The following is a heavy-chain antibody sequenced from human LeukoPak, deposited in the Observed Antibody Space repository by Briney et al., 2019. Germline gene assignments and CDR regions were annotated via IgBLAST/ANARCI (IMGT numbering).Heavy chain of an antibody. V-gene: IGHV4-59*01. CDR2: IYYSGST. CDR3: ARIGGNPYNWFDP. Sequence: SETLSLTCTVSGGSISSYYWSWIRQPPGKGLEWIGYIYYSGSTNYNPSLKSRVTISVDTSKNQFSLKLSSVTAADTAVYYCARIGGNPYNWFDPWGQGTLVTVSS. D-gene: IGHD4-23*01. CDR1: GGSISSYY. J-gene: IGHJ5*02.